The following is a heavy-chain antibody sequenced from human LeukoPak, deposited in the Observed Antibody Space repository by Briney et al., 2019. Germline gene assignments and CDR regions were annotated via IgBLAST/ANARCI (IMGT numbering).Heavy chain of an antibody. J-gene: IGHJ3*02. CDR3: ARVGGLLGAFDI. D-gene: IGHD1-26*01. CDR1: GYTFISYG. V-gene: IGHV1-18*01. CDR2: ISTYSGNT. Sequence: ASVKVSCKASGYTFISYGISWVRQAPGQGLEWMGWISTYSGNTNYVEKLQGRVTMTADTSTRTAYMELRSLRSDDTAVYYCARVGGLLGAFDIWGQGTMVTVSS.